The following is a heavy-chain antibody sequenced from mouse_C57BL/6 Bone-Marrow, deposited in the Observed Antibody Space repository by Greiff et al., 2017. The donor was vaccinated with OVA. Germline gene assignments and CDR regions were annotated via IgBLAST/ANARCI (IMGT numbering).Heavy chain of an antibody. CDR3: ARRSNWTWFAY. V-gene: IGHV5-12*01. Sequence: DVKLQESGGGLVQPGGSLKLSCAASGFTFSDYYMYWVRQTPEKRLEWVAYISNGGGSTYYTDTVKGRFTISRDNAKNTLYLQMSRLKSEDTAMYYCARRSNWTWFAYWGQGTLVTVSA. CDR2: ISNGGGST. J-gene: IGHJ3*01. CDR1: GFTFSDYY. D-gene: IGHD4-1*01.